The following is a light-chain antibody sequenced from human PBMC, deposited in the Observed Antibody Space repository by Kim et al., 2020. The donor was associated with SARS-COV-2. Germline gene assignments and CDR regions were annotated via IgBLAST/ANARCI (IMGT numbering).Light chain of an antibody. CDR2: DVI. CDR1: SSDVGGYNY. J-gene: IGLJ1*01. CDR3: CSYTSSNTRV. Sequence: GPSITISCTGTSSDVGGYNYVSWYQQHPGKAPKLMIYDVIDRPSGFSDRFSGSKSGNTASLTISGLQAEDEADYYCCSYTSSNTRVFGTGTKVTVL. V-gene: IGLV2-14*03.